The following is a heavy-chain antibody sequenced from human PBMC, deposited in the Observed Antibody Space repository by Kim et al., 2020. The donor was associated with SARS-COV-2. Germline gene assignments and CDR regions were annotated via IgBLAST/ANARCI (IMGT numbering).Heavy chain of an antibody. J-gene: IGHJ4*02. CDR2: IYYSGST. V-gene: IGHV4-39*07. CDR3: ARDRQLGSGYFDY. D-gene: IGHD6-6*01. CDR1: GGSISSSSYY. Sequence: SETLSLTCTVSGGSISSSSYYWGWIRQPPGKGLEWIGSIYYSGSTYYNPSLKSRVTISVDTSKNQFSLKLSSVTAADTAVYYCARDRQLGSGYFDYWGQGTLVTVSS.